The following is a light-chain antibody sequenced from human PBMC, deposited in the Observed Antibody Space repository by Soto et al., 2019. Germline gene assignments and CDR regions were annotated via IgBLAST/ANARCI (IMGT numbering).Light chain of an antibody. CDR3: QQYHNWPPQYT. CDR2: GAS. CDR1: QTISSN. J-gene: IGKJ2*01. V-gene: IGKV3-15*01. Sequence: EIVMTQSPATLSVSPGERASLSCRASQTISSNLAWYQQKPGQAPRLLIHGASTRATGVPARFSGSGSGTEFTITITSLQSEDFAVYYCQQYHNWPPQYTFGQGTQLQI.